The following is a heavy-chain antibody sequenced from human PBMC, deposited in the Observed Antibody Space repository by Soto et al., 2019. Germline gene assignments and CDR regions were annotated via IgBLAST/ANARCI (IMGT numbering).Heavy chain of an antibody. CDR1: GFTFSSYG. D-gene: IGHD3-9*01. CDR3: ARGSSLNILTHYYYGMDV. CDR2: IWYDGSNK. V-gene: IGHV3-33*01. J-gene: IGHJ6*02. Sequence: QVQLVESGGGVVQPGRSLRLSCAASGFTFSSYGMHWVRQAPGKGLEWVAVIWYDGSNKYYADSVKGRFTISRDNSKNTLYLQMHSLRAEDTAVYYCARGSSLNILTHYYYGMDVWGQGTTVTVSS.